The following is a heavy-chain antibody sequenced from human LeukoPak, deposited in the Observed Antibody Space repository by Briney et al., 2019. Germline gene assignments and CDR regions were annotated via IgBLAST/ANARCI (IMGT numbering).Heavy chain of an antibody. V-gene: IGHV4-59*08. D-gene: IGHD1-26*01. CDR2: IYYSGST. CDR1: GGSISSYY. CDR3: ARLGTSGTSGLFDY. Sequence: SETLSLTCTVSGGSISSYYWSWIRQPPGKGLEWIGHIYYSGSTNYNPSLKSRVTISVDTSKNQFSLKLSSVTAADTAVYYCARLGTSGTSGLFDYWGQGSLVTVSS. J-gene: IGHJ4*02.